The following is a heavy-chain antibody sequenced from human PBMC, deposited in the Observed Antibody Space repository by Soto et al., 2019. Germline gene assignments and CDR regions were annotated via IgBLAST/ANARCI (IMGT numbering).Heavy chain of an antibody. D-gene: IGHD2-21*01. CDR1: GGTFSSYT. Sequence: QVQLVQSGAEVKKPGSSVKVSCKASGGTFSSYTISWVRQAPGQGLEWMGGIIPTFGTADYAQKFQGRVTITPDESTSTGYMELSSLRSEDTALYYCARPSCGAACYYYGMDVWGQGTAVTVSS. V-gene: IGHV1-69*05. J-gene: IGHJ6*02. CDR3: ARPSCGAACYYYGMDV. CDR2: IIPTFGTA.